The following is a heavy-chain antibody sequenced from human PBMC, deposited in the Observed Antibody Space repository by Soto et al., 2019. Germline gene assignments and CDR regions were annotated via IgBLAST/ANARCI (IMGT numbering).Heavy chain of an antibody. V-gene: IGHV4-34*01. CDR1: GGSFSGYY. D-gene: IGHD6-13*01. J-gene: IGHJ6*02. CDR3: ARGGPYSSSWYSLYYYYYGMDV. CDR2: INHSGST. Sequence: QVQLQQWGAGLLKPSETLSLTCAVYGGSFSGYYWSWIRQPPGKGLEWIGEINHSGSTNYNPSLKSRVTISVDTSKNQFSLKLSSVTAADTAVYYCARGGPYSSSWYSLYYYYYGMDVWGQGTTVTVSS.